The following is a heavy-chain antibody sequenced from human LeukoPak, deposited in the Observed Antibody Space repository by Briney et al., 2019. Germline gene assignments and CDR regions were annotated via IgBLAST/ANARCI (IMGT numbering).Heavy chain of an antibody. CDR2: IDYSGTT. D-gene: IGHD5-18*01. CDR1: GGSISSYY. J-gene: IGHJ4*02. CDR3: ARTDGKQLPPRF. Sequence: SETLSLTCTVSGGSISSYYWSWIRQPPGKGLEWVGYIDYSGTTNYNPSLKSRVTISVDTSKNQFSLKLNSVAAADTAVYYCARTDGKQLPPRFWGQGTLVTVSS. V-gene: IGHV4-59*08.